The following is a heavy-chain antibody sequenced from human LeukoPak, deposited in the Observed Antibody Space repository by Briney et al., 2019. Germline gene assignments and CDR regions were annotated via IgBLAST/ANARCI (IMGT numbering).Heavy chain of an antibody. J-gene: IGHJ2*01. D-gene: IGHD1-14*01. CDR1: GFSFSTYW. CDR2: IKEDGSEK. CDR3: AKRGPATGV. Sequence: PGGSLRLSCAASGFSFSTYWMSWVRQAPGKGLEWVANIKEDGSEKNYVDSVKGRLTISRDNAKNSLYLQMNSLRDEDTAMYYCAKRGPATGVWGRGTLVTVSS. V-gene: IGHV3-7*03.